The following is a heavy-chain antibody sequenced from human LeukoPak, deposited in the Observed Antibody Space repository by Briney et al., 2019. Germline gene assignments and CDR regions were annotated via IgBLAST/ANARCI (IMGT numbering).Heavy chain of an antibody. Sequence: GSLGLSCAASGFTFSSYAMSWVRQAPGKGLEWVSAISGSGGSTYYADSVKGRFTISRDNSKNTLYLQMNSLRAEDTAVYYCAKSLGQWLVECDYWGQGTLVTVSS. CDR2: ISGSGGST. CDR1: GFTFSSYA. J-gene: IGHJ4*02. CDR3: AKSLGQWLVECDY. D-gene: IGHD6-19*01. V-gene: IGHV3-23*01.